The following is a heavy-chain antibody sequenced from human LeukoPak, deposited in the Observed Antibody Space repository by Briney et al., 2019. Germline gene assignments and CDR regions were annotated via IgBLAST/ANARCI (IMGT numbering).Heavy chain of an antibody. Sequence: SETLSLTCAVYCGSFSGYYWSWIRQPPGKGLEGIGEINHSGSTNYNPSLKSRVTISVDTSKNQFSLKLSSVTAADTAVYYCATSRTYYYDSSGYYYGGNWFDPWGQGTLVTVSS. J-gene: IGHJ5*02. CDR1: CGSFSGYY. V-gene: IGHV4-34*01. CDR2: INHSGST. D-gene: IGHD3-22*01. CDR3: ATSRTYYYDSSGYYYGGNWFDP.